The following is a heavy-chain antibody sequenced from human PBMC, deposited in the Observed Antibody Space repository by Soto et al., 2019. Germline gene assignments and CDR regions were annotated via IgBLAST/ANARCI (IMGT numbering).Heavy chain of an antibody. J-gene: IGHJ4*02. Sequence: SETLSLTCTVSGGSISSSSYYWGWIRQPPGKGLEWIGSIYYSGSTYYNPSLKSRVTISVDTSKNQFSLKLSSVTAADTAVYYCATIVEYQLPYLDYWGQGTLVTVSS. CDR2: IYYSGST. CDR1: GGSISSSSYY. CDR3: ATIVEYQLPYLDY. D-gene: IGHD2-2*01. V-gene: IGHV4-39*01.